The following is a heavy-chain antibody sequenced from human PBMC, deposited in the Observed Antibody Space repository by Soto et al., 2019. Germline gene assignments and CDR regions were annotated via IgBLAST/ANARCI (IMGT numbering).Heavy chain of an antibody. CDR2: IKKDGTEI. CDR3: GRDPYYGAIDY. D-gene: IGHD3-10*01. V-gene: IGHV3-7*01. Sequence: EVQLMESGGGLVQPGGSLRLSCVTSGFSFSSSWMAWVRQAPGKGLEWVADIKKDGTEINYVDSVMGRVTISRDNAMNSLYLQMDSLRVEDTAVYYCGRDPYYGAIDYWGLGTQVIVSS. CDR1: GFSFSSSW. J-gene: IGHJ4*02.